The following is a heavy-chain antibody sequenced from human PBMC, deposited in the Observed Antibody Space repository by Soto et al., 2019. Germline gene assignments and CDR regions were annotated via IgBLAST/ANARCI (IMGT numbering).Heavy chain of an antibody. CDR2: ISGSGGST. V-gene: IGHV3-23*01. Sequence: GGSMRLSCAASGFTFSSYAMSWVRQAPGKGLEWVSAISGSGGSTYYADSVKGRFTISRDNSKNTLYLQMNSLRAEDTAVYYCAKVRPRDAERFLEWLPNWFDPWGQGTLVTVSS. J-gene: IGHJ5*02. CDR3: AKVRPRDAERFLEWLPNWFDP. D-gene: IGHD3-3*01. CDR1: GFTFSSYA.